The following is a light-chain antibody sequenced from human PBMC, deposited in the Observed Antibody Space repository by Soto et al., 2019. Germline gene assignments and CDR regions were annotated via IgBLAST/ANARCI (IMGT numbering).Light chain of an antibody. CDR2: GAS. J-gene: IGKJ5*01. CDR3: QQRSNWPIT. CDR1: QSINSD. Sequence: EIVMTQSPATLSVSPGETTRLSCRASQSINSDVAWYQQKVGQTPRLLIHGASTRATGIPARFSGSGSGTDFTLTISSLEPEDFALYYCQQRSNWPITFGQGTRLEI. V-gene: IGKV3-11*01.